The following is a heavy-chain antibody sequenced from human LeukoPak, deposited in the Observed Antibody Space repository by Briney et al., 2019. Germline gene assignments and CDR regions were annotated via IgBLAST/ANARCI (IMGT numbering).Heavy chain of an antibody. V-gene: IGHV3-48*01. CDR1: GFSFSSYS. Sequence: GGSLRLSCAASGFSFSSYSMNWARQSPGKGLEWDSYISSSSSSTISYADSVKGRFTISRDNSKNTLYLQMNSLRAEDTAVYYCAKDGGYYYMDVWGKGTTVTVSS. CDR2: ISSSSSSTI. D-gene: IGHD3-16*01. J-gene: IGHJ6*03. CDR3: AKDGGYYYMDV.